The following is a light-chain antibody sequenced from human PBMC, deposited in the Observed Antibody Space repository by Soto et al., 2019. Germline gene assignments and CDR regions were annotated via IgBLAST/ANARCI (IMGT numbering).Light chain of an antibody. Sequence: EIVLTQSPATLSLSPGERATLSCRASQSVSSYLAWYKQKPGQAPRLLIYDASNRATGIPARFSGSGSGTDFTLTISSLEPEDFAVYYCQQRSNPYTFGQGTKLEIK. J-gene: IGKJ2*01. CDR1: QSVSSY. V-gene: IGKV3-11*01. CDR3: QQRSNPYT. CDR2: DAS.